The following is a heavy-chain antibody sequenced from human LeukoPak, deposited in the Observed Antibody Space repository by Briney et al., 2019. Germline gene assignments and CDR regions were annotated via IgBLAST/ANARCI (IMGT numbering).Heavy chain of an antibody. Sequence: SVKVSCKASGGTFSSYAISWVRQAPGQGLEWMGGIIPIFGTANYAQKFQGRVTITTDESTSTAYMELSSLRSEDTAVYYCARHHCSSTSCLVSYFDYWGQGTLVTVSS. CDR3: ARHHCSSTSCLVSYFDY. J-gene: IGHJ4*02. D-gene: IGHD2-2*01. CDR2: IIPIFGTA. V-gene: IGHV1-69*05. CDR1: GGTFSSYA.